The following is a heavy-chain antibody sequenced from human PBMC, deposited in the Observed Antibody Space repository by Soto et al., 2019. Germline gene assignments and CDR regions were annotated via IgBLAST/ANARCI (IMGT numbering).Heavy chain of an antibody. D-gene: IGHD3-3*01. CDR3: TIRYYDFWSGPRFDP. CDR1: GFTFSNAW. CDR2: IKSKTDGGTT. V-gene: IGHV3-15*01. Sequence: EVQLVESGGGLVKPGGSLRLSCAASGFTFSNAWMSWVRQAPGKGLEWVGRIKSKTDGGTTDYAAPVKGRFTISRDDSKNTLYLQMNSLKTEETAVYYCTIRYYDFWSGPRFDPWGQGTLVTVSS. J-gene: IGHJ5*02.